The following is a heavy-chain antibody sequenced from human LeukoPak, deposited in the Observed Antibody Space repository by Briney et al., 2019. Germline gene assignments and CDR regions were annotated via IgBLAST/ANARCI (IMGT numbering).Heavy chain of an antibody. D-gene: IGHD3-10*01. CDR2: INSDGSST. Sequence: GGSLRLSCAASGFTFSSYWMHWVRQAPGKGLVWVSRINSDGSSTSYADSVKGRFTISRDNAKNTLYLQMNSLRAEDTAVYYCASGSGSVPTRAWGQGTLVTVSS. CDR3: ASGSGSVPTRA. CDR1: GFTFSSYW. V-gene: IGHV3-74*01. J-gene: IGHJ5*02.